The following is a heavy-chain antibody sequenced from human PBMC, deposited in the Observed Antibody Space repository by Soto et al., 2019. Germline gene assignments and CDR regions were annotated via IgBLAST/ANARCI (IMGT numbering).Heavy chain of an antibody. D-gene: IGHD6-13*01. Sequence: QVTLKESGPVLVKPTETLTLTCTVSGFSLSNGKVCVSWIRQPPGKALEWLAHIFSNDEKSSSTSLKSRLTIAKDTSKSQVVRTMTNMDPVDTGTYYCARNPDDSSSWYSRHYYGMDVWGQGTTVTVSS. V-gene: IGHV2-26*01. CDR3: ARNPDDSSSWYSRHYYGMDV. CDR1: GFSLSNGKVC. J-gene: IGHJ6*02. CDR2: IFSNDEK.